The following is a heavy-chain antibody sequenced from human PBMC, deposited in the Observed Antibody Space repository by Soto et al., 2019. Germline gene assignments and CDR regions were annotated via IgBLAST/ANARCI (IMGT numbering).Heavy chain of an antibody. CDR2: INHSGST. J-gene: IGHJ6*02. V-gene: IGHV4-34*01. CDR1: GGSFSGYY. Sequence: QVQLQQWGAGLLKPSETLSLTCAVYGGSFSGYYWSWIRQPPGKGLEWIGEINHSGSTNYNPSLKSRVIISVDTSKNQFSLKLSSVPAADTAVYYCARNGSYYDFWSGYYFGGGMDVWGQGTTVTVSS. D-gene: IGHD3-3*01. CDR3: ARNGSYYDFWSGYYFGGGMDV.